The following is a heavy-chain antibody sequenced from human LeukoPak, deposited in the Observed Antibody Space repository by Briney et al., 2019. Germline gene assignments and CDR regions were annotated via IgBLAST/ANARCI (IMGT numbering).Heavy chain of an antibody. CDR2: INPSGGST. Sequence: ASVKVSCKASGYTFTSYYMHWVRQAPGQGLEWMGIINPSGGSTSYAQKFQGRVTMTRDTSTSTVYMELSSLRSEDTAVYYCARDKIATVTISPSFDPWGQGTLVTVSS. D-gene: IGHD4-11*01. CDR1: GYTFTSYY. V-gene: IGHV1-46*01. J-gene: IGHJ5*02. CDR3: ARDKIATVTISPSFDP.